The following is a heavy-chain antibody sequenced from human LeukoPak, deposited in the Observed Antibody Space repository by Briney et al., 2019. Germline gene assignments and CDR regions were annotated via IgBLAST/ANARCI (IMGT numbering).Heavy chain of an antibody. CDR2: IYYSGST. V-gene: IGHV4-39*07. CDR1: GGSISSSSYY. Sequence: PSETLSLTCTVSGGSISSSSYYWGWIRQPPGKGLEWIGSIYYSGSTYYNPSLKSRVTISVGTSKNQFSLKLSSVTAADTAVYYWARDRWAYDFWSGYTVGWFDPWGRGTLVTVSS. J-gene: IGHJ5*02. D-gene: IGHD3-3*01. CDR3: ARDRWAYDFWSGYTVGWFDP.